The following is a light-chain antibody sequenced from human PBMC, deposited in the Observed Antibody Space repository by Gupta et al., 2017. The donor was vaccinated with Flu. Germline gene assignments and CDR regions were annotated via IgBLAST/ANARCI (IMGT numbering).Light chain of an antibody. J-gene: IGKJ2*01. V-gene: IGKV3-20*01. CDR2: GTT. CDR3: HHDGTSPYT. CDR1: ESVDRNH. Sequence: SPGERVTLSCRAGESVDRNHLAWYQQKPGQAPRLLMFGTTNRAPGVPDRFSGGGSGTDFTLTINRLEPEDSALFYCHHDGTSPYTFGRGTKLEIK.